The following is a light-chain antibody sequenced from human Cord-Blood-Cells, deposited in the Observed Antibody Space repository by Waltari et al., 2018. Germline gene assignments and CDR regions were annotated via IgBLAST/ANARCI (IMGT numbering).Light chain of an antibody. Sequence: AIQLTQSPSSLSASVGDRVTITCRASQGISSALAWYQQKPGKAPKLLIYDASILESGVTSRFSGSGSGTDFTLPIRSLQPEDFATYYCQQFNSYPYTFGQGTKLEIK. J-gene: IGKJ2*01. CDR3: QQFNSYPYT. CDR2: DAS. V-gene: IGKV1-13*02. CDR1: QGISSA.